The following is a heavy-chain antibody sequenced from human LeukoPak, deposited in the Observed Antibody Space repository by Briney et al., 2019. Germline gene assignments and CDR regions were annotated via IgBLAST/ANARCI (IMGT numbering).Heavy chain of an antibody. J-gene: IGHJ4*02. CDR3: ARLVLEYCSSTSCSEGYFDY. V-gene: IGHV4-30-2*01. CDR2: IYHSGST. D-gene: IGHD2-2*01. CDR1: GGSISSGGYS. Sequence: SQTLSLTCAVSGGSISSGGYSWSWIRQPPGKGLEWIGYIYHSGSTYYNPSLKSRVTISVDRSKNQFSLKLSSVTAADTAVYYCARLVLEYCSSTSCSEGYFDYWGQGTLVTVSS.